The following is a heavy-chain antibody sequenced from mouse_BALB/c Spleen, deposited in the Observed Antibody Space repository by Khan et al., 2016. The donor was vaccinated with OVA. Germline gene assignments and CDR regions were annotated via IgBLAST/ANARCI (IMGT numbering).Heavy chain of an antibody. D-gene: IGHD1-1*01. J-gene: IGHJ3*01. CDR3: FRALYYCGSAYEGFAY. CDR1: GYTFTSYV. Sequence: VQLQQSGPELVKPGASVKMSCKASGYTFTSYVMHWVKQKPGQGLEWIGYISPYNDGSKYNEKFRGKATLTSDKSSSTAYMELSSLTSEDSAVYYCFRALYYCGSAYEGFAYWGQGTLVTVSA. V-gene: IGHV1S136*01. CDR2: ISPYNDGS.